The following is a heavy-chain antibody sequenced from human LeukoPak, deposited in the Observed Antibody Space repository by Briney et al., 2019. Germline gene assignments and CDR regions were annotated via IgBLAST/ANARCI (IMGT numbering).Heavy chain of an antibody. D-gene: IGHD6-19*01. J-gene: IGHJ2*01. CDR2: ISAYNGNT. Sequence: ASVKVSCKASGYTFTSYGISWVRQAPGQGLEWMGWISAYNGNTNYAQKLQGRVTMTRNTSISTAYMELSSLRSEDTAVYYCARGNRGWYAYWYFDLWGRGTLVTVSS. CDR1: GYTFTSYG. V-gene: IGHV1-18*01. CDR3: ARGNRGWYAYWYFDL.